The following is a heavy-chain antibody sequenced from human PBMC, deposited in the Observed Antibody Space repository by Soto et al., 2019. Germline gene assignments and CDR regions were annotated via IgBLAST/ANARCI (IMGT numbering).Heavy chain of an antibody. CDR3: ASGLAAVDYFDY. CDR2: IYYSGST. V-gene: IGHV4-31*03. D-gene: IGHD6-13*01. J-gene: IGHJ4*02. CDR1: GGSISIGGYY. Sequence: SETLSLTCTVSGGSISIGGYYWSCIRQHPGKGLEWIGYIYYSGSTYYNPSLKSRVTISVDTSKNQFSLKLSSVTAADTAVYYCASGLAAVDYFDYWGQGTLVTVSS.